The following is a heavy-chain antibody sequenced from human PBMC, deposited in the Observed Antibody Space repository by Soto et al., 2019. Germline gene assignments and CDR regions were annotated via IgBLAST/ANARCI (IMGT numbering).Heavy chain of an antibody. CDR3: ARDPYYDSSGYYLDY. CDR1: GFTVSSNY. D-gene: IGHD3-22*01. CDR2: IYSGGST. Sequence: WSLRLSCAASGFTVSSNYMSWVRQAPGKGLEWVSVIYSGGSTYYADSVKGRFTISRDNSKNTLYLQMNSLRAEDTAVYYCARDPYYDSSGYYLDYWGQGTLVTVSS. J-gene: IGHJ4*02. V-gene: IGHV3-53*01.